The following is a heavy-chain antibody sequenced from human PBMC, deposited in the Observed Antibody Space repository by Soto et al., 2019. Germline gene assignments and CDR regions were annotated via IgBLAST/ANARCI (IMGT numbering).Heavy chain of an antibody. V-gene: IGHV3-21*04. CDR2: ISSSSSYI. CDR3: ARLPYGLIVGATIDYYYYGMDV. J-gene: IGHJ6*02. CDR1: GFTFSSYS. D-gene: IGHD1-26*01. Sequence: PWGSLRLSCAASGFTFSSYSMNWFRQAPGKGLEWVSSISSSSSYIYYADSVKGRFTISRDNAKNSLYLQMNSLRAEDTAVYYCARLPYGLIVGATIDYYYYGMDVWGQGTTVTVSS.